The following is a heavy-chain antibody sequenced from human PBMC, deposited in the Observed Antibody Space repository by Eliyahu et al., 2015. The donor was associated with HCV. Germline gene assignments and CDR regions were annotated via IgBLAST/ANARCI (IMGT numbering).Heavy chain of an antibody. CDR3: VRGDWDTVVSFDYNLDV. D-gene: IGHD4-23*01. Sequence: EVQLVESGGGLVXPGGSLRLSCAASGFXFNTXTMNWVRQAPGKGLEWVSXISSSNTHIYYADLVKGRFTISRDNAKNSLFLQMNSLRAEDTAVYYCVRGDWDTVVSFDYNLDVWGQGTTVTVSS. J-gene: IGHJ6*02. CDR2: ISSSNTHI. CDR1: GFXFNTXT. V-gene: IGHV3-21*01.